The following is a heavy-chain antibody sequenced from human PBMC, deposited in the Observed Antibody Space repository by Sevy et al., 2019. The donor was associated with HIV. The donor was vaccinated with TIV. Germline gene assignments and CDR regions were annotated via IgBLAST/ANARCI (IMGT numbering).Heavy chain of an antibody. CDR3: VRADPDQHFDS. J-gene: IGHJ4*02. Sequence: ASVKVSCKASGDTFTNNYIHWVRQAPGQGLEWMGMVDPSDGNTTYAQKFQGRDTMTRDTSTSILYMDLSCLRSEDTAVYYCVRADPDQHFDSWGQGTLVTVSS. V-gene: IGHV1-46*01. CDR1: GDTFTNNY. CDR2: VDPSDGNT.